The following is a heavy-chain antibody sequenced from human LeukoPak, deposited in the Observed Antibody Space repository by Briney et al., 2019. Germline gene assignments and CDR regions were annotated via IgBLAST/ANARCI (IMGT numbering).Heavy chain of an antibody. Sequence: SETLSLTCTVSGGSISSSSYYWGWIRQPPGKGLEWIGSIYYSGSTYYNPSLKSRVTISVDTSKNQFSLKLSSVTAADTAVYYCARHSITMVQGVPFDYWSQGTLVTVSS. J-gene: IGHJ4*02. CDR2: IYYSGST. CDR3: ARHSITMVQGVPFDY. V-gene: IGHV4-39*01. D-gene: IGHD3-10*01. CDR1: GGSISSSSYY.